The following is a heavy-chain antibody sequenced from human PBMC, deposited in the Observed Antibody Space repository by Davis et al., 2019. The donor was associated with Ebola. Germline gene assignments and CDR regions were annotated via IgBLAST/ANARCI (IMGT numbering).Heavy chain of an antibody. J-gene: IGHJ3*01. CDR2: INPSDGNT. Sequence: AASVKVSCKASGYTFTSYYMHWVRQAHGQGLEWMGIINPSDGNTNYAQKFQGKVTMTRDTSTTTVYMELSSLRSEDTAVYYCARDDTGYSSNLGRFREHPFDLWGKGAMVTVSS. CDR3: ARDDTGYSSNLGRFREHPFDL. CDR1: GYTFTSYY. V-gene: IGHV1-46*01. D-gene: IGHD4-11*01.